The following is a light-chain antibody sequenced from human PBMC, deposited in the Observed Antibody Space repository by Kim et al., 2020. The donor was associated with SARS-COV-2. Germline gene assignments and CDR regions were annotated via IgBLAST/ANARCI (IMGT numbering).Light chain of an antibody. V-gene: IGLV4-69*01. Sequence: GAAVKLTGTLSRGHSSYAIAWHQQQPEKGPRYLMKLNSDGSHSKGDGIPDRFSGSSSGAERYLTISSLQSEDEADYYCQTWGTGGVFGGGTQLTVL. CDR2: LNSDGSH. CDR3: QTWGTGGV. J-gene: IGLJ3*02. CDR1: RGHSSYA.